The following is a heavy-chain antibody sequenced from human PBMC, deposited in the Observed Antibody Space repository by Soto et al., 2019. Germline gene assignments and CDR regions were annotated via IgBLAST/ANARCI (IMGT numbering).Heavy chain of an antibody. CDR2: INYSGST. CDR1: GGSFSGYF. D-gene: IGHD6-13*01. V-gene: IGHV4-34*01. J-gene: IGHJ4*02. CDR3: ARARGGYIAAAVPDY. Sequence: QVHLQQRGAGLLKPSETLSLTCGVYGGSFSGYFWSWIRQPPGKGLEWIGEINYSGSTNYNPSLKSRVTISVSMSKNQFSLKLSSVTAADTAVYFCARARGGYIAAAVPDYWGQGTLVTVSS.